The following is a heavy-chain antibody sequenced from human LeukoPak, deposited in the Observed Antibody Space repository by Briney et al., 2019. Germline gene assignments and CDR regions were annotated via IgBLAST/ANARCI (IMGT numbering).Heavy chain of an antibody. Sequence: GGSLRLSCAASGFSFSSYWMSWVRQAPGKGLDWVSVIRGSGGDTYYADSVKGRFTISRDNSKNTLYLQMNNLRAGDTAVYYCAKSRYGSGSYYAGDYWGQGTLVTVSS. J-gene: IGHJ4*02. V-gene: IGHV3-23*01. CDR1: GFSFSSYW. D-gene: IGHD3-10*01. CDR2: IRGSGGDT. CDR3: AKSRYGSGSYYAGDY.